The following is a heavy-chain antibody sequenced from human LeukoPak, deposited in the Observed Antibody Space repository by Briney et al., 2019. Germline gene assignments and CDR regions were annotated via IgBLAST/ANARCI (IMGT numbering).Heavy chain of an antibody. Sequence: ASVKVSCKASGYTFTGYYMHWVRQAPGQGLEWMGWINPNSGGTNYAQKFQGRVTMNRDTSISTAYMELSRLRSDDTAVYYCRTDRYGDYGDYIDYWGQGTLVTVSS. CDR3: RTDRYGDYGDYIDY. CDR2: INPNSGGT. J-gene: IGHJ4*02. V-gene: IGHV1-2*02. CDR1: GYTFTGYY. D-gene: IGHD4-17*01.